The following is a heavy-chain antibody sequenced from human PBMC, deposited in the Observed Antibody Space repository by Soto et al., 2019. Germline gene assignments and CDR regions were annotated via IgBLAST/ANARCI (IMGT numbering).Heavy chain of an antibody. V-gene: IGHV4-34*01. CDR1: GWSFSEYY. J-gene: IGHJ5*02. Sequence: SGNLSLNRALYGWSFSEYYWSWLRQPPGKGLEWIGEINHSGSTNYNPSLKSRATISVDTSKNQFSLKVTSVTAADTALYYWATASGSHHYFDPWGQGTLVTVSS. CDR3: ATASGSHHYFDP. CDR2: INHSGST. D-gene: IGHD1-26*01.